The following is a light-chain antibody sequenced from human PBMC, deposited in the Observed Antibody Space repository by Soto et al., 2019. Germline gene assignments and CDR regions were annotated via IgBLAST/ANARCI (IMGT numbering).Light chain of an antibody. CDR1: ISSIGSNY. CDR3: VTWDDSLSGRV. J-gene: IGLJ3*02. Sequence: SVLTQPPSASGTPGQRVTISCSGSISSIGSNYVYWYQQLPGTAPKLLIYSNNRRPSGVPDRFSGSKSGTSASLAISGLRSEDEADYYCVTWDDSLSGRVFGGGTKLTVL. V-gene: IGLV1-47*02. CDR2: SNN.